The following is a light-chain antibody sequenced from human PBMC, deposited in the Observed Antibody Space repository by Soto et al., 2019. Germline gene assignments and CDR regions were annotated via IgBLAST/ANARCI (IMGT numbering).Light chain of an antibody. V-gene: IGKV1-6*01. CDR2: GAS. Sequence: AVQLTQSPSSLSASVGDRSTITCRASQGIRTDLGWYQQSPGKAPKVLIVGASTLQSGVPSRFSSSGSGTDFTLTISSLQPEESATYDCLQDFSYPRTFGQLTKVDIK. J-gene: IGKJ1*01. CDR3: LQDFSYPRT. CDR1: QGIRTD.